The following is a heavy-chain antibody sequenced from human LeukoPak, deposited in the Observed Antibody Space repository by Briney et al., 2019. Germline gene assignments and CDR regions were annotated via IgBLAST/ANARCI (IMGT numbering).Heavy chain of an antibody. V-gene: IGHV5-51*01. D-gene: IGHD4-17*01. CDR1: GYSFTSYW. CDR3: ARPSTTPTGDYKGYFDY. CDR2: IHPGDSDT. J-gene: IGHJ4*02. Sequence: GASLKISCKGSGYSFTSYWIGWVRQLPGKGLEWMGIIHPGDSDTRYSPSFQGQVTISADKSISTAYLQWSSLKASDTAMYYCARPSTTPTGDYKGYFDYGGQGTLVTVS.